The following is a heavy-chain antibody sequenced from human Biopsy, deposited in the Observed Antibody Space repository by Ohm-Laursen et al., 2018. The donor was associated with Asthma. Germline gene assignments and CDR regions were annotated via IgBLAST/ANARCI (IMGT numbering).Heavy chain of an antibody. Sequence: TLSLTCAVSGGSISSSNWCSWVRQPPGKGLEWIGEIYHNGSTNYNPPHKNQVTISVDKSKNQFSLKLSYVTAADTAVYYCSKLRITMVQGVIINVEYYYGMDVWGQGTMVTVSS. CDR3: SKLRITMVQGVIINVEYYYGMDV. J-gene: IGHJ6*02. CDR1: GGSISSSNW. V-gene: IGHV4-4*02. D-gene: IGHD3-10*01. CDR2: IYHNGST.